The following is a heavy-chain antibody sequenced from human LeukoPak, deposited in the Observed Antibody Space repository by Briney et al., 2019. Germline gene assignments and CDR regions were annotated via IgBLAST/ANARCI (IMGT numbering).Heavy chain of an antibody. J-gene: IGHJ4*02. CDR1: GFTFSSHW. CDR3: ARSNREFASGSGDY. Sequence: GGSLNLSCAASGFTFSSHWRSWVRKAPGKGLDWVANINQDGSEKYYVDSVKGRFSISRDNAKNSLYLQMNSLRAEDTAVYYCARSNREFASGSGDYWGQGTLVTVSS. V-gene: IGHV3-7*05. CDR2: INQDGSEK. D-gene: IGHD3-10*01.